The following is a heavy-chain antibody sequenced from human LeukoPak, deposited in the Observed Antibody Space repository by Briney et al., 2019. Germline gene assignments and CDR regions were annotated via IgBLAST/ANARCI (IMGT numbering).Heavy chain of an antibody. CDR3: ARADRDYYDSSGYEY. J-gene: IGHJ4*02. Sequence: GGSLRLSCAASGFTFSSYAMSWVRQAPGKGLEWVSAISGSGGSTYYADSVKGRFTISRDNSKNTLYLQMNSLRAEDTAVYYCARADRDYYDSSGYEYWGQGTLVTVSS. V-gene: IGHV3-23*01. CDR1: GFTFSSYA. CDR2: ISGSGGST. D-gene: IGHD3-22*01.